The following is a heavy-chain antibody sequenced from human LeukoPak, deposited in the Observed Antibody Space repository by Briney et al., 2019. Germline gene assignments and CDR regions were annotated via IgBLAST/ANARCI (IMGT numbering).Heavy chain of an antibody. J-gene: IGHJ4*02. CDR2: ISGSGGST. V-gene: IGHV3-23*01. Sequence: GGSLRLSCAASGFTFSSYAMSWVRQAPGKGLEWVSAISGSGGSTHYADSVKGRFTISRDNSKNTLYLQMNSLRAEDTAVYYCAKGHYYGSGSYFDYWGQGTLVTVSS. CDR1: GFTFSSYA. D-gene: IGHD3-10*01. CDR3: AKGHYYGSGSYFDY.